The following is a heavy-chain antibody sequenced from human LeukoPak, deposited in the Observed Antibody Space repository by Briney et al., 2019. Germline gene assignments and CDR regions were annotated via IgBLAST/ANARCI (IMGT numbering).Heavy chain of an antibody. J-gene: IGHJ4*02. Sequence: GGSLRLSCAASGFTFSSYEMNWVRQAPGKGLEWVSAISGSGGSTYYADSVKGRFTISRDNSKNTLYLQMNSLRADDTAVYYCARMASIAVAMDWGQGTLVTVSS. V-gene: IGHV3-23*01. D-gene: IGHD6-19*01. CDR2: ISGSGGST. CDR1: GFTFSSYE. CDR3: ARMASIAVAMD.